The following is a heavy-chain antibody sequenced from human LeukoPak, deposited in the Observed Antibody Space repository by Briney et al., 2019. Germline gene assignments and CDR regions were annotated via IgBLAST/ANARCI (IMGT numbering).Heavy chain of an antibody. CDR1: GGSISSYY. CDR2: IYYSGST. J-gene: IGHJ5*02. CDR3: VRDLYCSGGSCYSWFDP. V-gene: IGHV4-59*12. Sequence: PSETLSLTCTVSGGSISSYYWSWIRQPPGKGLEWIGYIYYSGSTNYRPSLKSRVTISVDTSKNQFSLKLSSVTAADTAVYYCVRDLYCSGGSCYSWFDPWGQGTLVTVSS. D-gene: IGHD2-15*01.